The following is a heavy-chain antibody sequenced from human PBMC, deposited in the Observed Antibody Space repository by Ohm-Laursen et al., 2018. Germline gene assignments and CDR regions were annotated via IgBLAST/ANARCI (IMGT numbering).Heavy chain of an antibody. D-gene: IGHD1-26*01. V-gene: IGHV3-33*01. CDR2: IWYDGSNK. CDR3: ARDWESLGAMDN. Sequence: SLRLSCAASEFTFSNYGMHWVRQGPGKGLQWVALIWYDGSNKYYADSVKGRFTISRDNSKNTLYLQMNSLRVEDTAVYYCARDWESLGAMDNWGQGTLVTVSS. J-gene: IGHJ4*02. CDR1: EFTFSNYG.